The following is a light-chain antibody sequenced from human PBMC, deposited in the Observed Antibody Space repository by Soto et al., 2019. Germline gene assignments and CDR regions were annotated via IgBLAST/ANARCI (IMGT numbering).Light chain of an antibody. V-gene: IGLV1-51*02. J-gene: IGLJ2*01. Sequence: QSVLTQPPSVPAAPGQTVTISCSGSSSNIGNNYVSWYQQLPGTAPKLLIYENNKRPSGIPDRFSGSKSGTSATLGITGLQTGDEADYYCGTWDSSLSAGVFGGGTKLTVL. CDR1: SSNIGNNY. CDR3: GTWDSSLSAGV. CDR2: ENN.